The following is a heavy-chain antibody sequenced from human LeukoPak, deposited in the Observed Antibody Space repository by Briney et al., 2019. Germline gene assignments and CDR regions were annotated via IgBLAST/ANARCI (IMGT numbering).Heavy chain of an antibody. CDR2: ISTSSSYI. J-gene: IGHJ4*02. CDR1: GFTFSSYT. V-gene: IGHV3-21*01. Sequence: GGSLRLSCAASGFTFSSYTMNWVRQAPGKGLEWVSSISTSSSYIYYADSVKGRFTISRDNAKNSLYLQMNSLKAEDTAVYYCARGTWFGELGYDYWGQGTLVSVSS. D-gene: IGHD3-10*01. CDR3: ARGTWFGELGYDY.